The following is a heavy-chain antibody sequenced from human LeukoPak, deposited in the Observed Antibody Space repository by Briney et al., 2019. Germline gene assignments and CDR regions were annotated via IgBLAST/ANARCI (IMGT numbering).Heavy chain of an antibody. CDR3: AKFLTTVTTGGAFDI. CDR1: GFTFDDYA. J-gene: IGHJ3*02. V-gene: IGHV3-9*01. D-gene: IGHD4-17*01. CDR2: ISWNSGSI. Sequence: GGSLRLSCAASGFTFDDYAMHWVRQAPGKGLEWVSGISWNSGSIGYADSVKGRFTISRDNAKNSLYLQMNSLRAEDTALYYCAKFLTTVTTGGAFDIWGQGTMVTVSS.